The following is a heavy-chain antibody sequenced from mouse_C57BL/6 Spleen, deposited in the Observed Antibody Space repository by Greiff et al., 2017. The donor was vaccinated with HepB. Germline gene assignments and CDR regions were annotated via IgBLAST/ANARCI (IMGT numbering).Heavy chain of an antibody. V-gene: IGHV5-9-1*02. Sequence: EVQLVESGEGLVKPGGSLKLSCAASGFTFSSYAMSWVRQTPEKRLEWVAYISSGGDYIYYADTVKGRFTISRDNARNTLYLQMSSLKSEDTAMYYCTSIAYYSNGYYFDYWGQGTTLTVSS. CDR1: GFTFSSYA. CDR2: ISSGGDYI. CDR3: TSIAYYSNGYYFDY. J-gene: IGHJ2*01. D-gene: IGHD2-5*01.